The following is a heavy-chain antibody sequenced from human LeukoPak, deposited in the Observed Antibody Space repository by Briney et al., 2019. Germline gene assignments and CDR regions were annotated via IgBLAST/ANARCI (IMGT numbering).Heavy chain of an antibody. D-gene: IGHD2-2*02. CDR2: ISGSGAST. Sequence: PGGSLRLSCASSGFSFSGYAMIWVRQAPGKGLELVSTISGSGASTFYADSVRGRSITSKDIPSNIVYLQMNSLRAEDTAVYYCAKGSRGYTNYYFGYWGQGTLVTVSS. CDR1: GFSFSGYA. V-gene: IGHV3-23*01. CDR3: AKGSRGYTNYYFGY. J-gene: IGHJ4*02.